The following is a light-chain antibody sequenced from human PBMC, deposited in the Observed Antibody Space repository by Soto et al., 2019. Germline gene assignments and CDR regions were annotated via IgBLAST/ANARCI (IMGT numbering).Light chain of an antibody. CDR2: DVN. J-gene: IGLJ2*01. Sequence: QSALTQPASVSGSPGQSITLSCTGTSSDIGGYDYVSWYQRHPGKAPKLIIYDVNNRPSGVSNRFSGSKYGNTASLTISGLQDEDEADYYCTSYASGSSHVVFGGGTKLTVL. CDR3: TSYASGSSHVV. V-gene: IGLV2-14*01. CDR1: SSDIGGYDY.